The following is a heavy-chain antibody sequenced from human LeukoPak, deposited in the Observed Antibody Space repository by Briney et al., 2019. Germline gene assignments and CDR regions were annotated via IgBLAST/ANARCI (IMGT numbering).Heavy chain of an antibody. J-gene: IGHJ3*02. Sequence: VASVKVSCKASGYTFTSYDISWVRQATGQGLEWMGWMNPNSGNTAYVQKFQGRVTMTRNTSISTAYMELSSLRSEDTAVYYCARDRSGGGLPNAFDIWGQGTMVTVSS. CDR2: MNPNSGNT. CDR1: GYTFTSYD. CDR3: ARDRSGGGLPNAFDI. V-gene: IGHV1-8*01. D-gene: IGHD2-15*01.